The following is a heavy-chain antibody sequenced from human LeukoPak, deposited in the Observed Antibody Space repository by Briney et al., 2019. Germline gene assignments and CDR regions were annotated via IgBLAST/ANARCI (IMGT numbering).Heavy chain of an antibody. V-gene: IGHV3-53*01. CDR2: TYSGDST. CDR1: GFTVSSNY. J-gene: IGHJ4*02. CDR3: ASTGYSSGSVVGFDY. Sequence: GGSLRLSCAVSGFTVSSNYMSWVRQAPGKGLEWVSVTYSGDSTDYADSVKGRFSISRDNSKNTLYLQMNSLRAEDTAVYYCASTGYSSGSVVGFDYWGQGTLVTVSS. D-gene: IGHD6-19*01.